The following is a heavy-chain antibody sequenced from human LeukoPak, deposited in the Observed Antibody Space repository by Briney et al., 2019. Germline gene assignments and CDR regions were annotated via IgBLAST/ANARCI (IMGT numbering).Heavy chain of an antibody. Sequence: GASVKVSCKASGYTLSAFYMHWVRQVPGQGLEWMGWINPNSGGAHSAEKFQGRVTFTRDTSISTVYMELNGLTSDDTAVYYCARGPTEGYCSGGSCFSDYWGQGTLVTVSS. CDR2: INPNSGGA. CDR1: GYTLSAFY. J-gene: IGHJ4*02. CDR3: ARGPTEGYCSGGSCFSDY. D-gene: IGHD2-15*01. V-gene: IGHV1-2*02.